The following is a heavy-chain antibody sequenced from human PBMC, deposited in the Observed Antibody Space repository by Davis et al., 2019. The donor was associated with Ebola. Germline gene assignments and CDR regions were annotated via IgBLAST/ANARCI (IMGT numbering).Heavy chain of an antibody. CDR1: GGPTSSYY. CDR2: IYYSGST. Sequence: MPSETLSLTCTAPGGPTSSYYWSWTRQPPGKGLEWIGYIYYSGSTNYNPSLKSRVTISVDTSKNQLSLKLSTVTAADTAVCYFARTSQYYYDSSGSTTFDYCVQGTLVTVSS. CDR3: ARTSQYYYDSSGSTTFDY. D-gene: IGHD3-22*01. V-gene: IGHV4-59*01. J-gene: IGHJ4*02.